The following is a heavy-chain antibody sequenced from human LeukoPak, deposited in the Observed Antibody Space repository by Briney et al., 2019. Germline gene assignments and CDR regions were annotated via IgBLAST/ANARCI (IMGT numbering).Heavy chain of an antibody. CDR3: AKADAKYDYIWGSYPNPYLDH. J-gene: IGHJ4*02. CDR2: ISGSALTT. Sequence: GGSLRLSCVASGFTFNAYAMSWVRQAPGKGLEWVSAISGSALTTLYADSMKGRFTISRDNSKNSLHLQMDSLRAEDSAVYLCAKADAKYDYIWGSYPNPYLDHWGQGTRVTVSS. CDR1: GFTFNAYA. V-gene: IGHV3-23*01. D-gene: IGHD3-16*02.